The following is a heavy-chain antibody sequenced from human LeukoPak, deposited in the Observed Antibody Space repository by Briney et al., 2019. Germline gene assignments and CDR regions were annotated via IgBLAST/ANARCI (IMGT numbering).Heavy chain of an antibody. V-gene: IGHV4-59*01. J-gene: IGHJ4*02. CDR1: GGSISSYY. D-gene: IGHD3-10*01. Sequence: SETLSLTCTVSGGSISSYYWSWIRQPPGKGLEWIGYVYYSGSTNYNPSLKSRVTISVDTSKNQFSLKLSSVTAADTAVYYCARSELLWFGGVNSGFDYWGQGTLVTVSS. CDR2: VYYSGST. CDR3: ARSELLWFGGVNSGFDY.